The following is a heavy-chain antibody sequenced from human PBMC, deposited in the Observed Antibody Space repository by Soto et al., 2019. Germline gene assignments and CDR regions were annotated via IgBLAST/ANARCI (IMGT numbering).Heavy chain of an antibody. CDR2: IYSSEST. CDR3: VRGESQCDPTRYFEL. D-gene: IGHD2-21*02. CDR1: GGSIIGTY. V-gene: IGHV4-4*07. J-gene: IGHJ2*01. Sequence: HVQLQESGPGLVRPSGTLSLTCTVSGGSIIGTYWSWIRQPAGEGLEWIGRIYSSESTNYNPSLKSRVTRSVDTSKSQFALRVTSVTAADTAVYYCVRGESQCDPTRYFELWGRGTQVTVSS.